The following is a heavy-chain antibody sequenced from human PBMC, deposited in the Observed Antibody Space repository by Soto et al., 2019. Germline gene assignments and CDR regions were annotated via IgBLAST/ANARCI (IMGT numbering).Heavy chain of an antibody. J-gene: IGHJ5*02. V-gene: IGHV1-8*01. CDR1: GYRFTRYH. Sequence: ASVNVSCKASGYRFTRYHINWVRQATGQGLEWMGWMNPNSGNTGYAQKFQGRVTMTRNTSISTAYMELSSLRSEDTAVYYCARDPTYYFDPWGQGTLVTVSS. CDR2: MNPNSGNT. CDR3: ARDPTYYFDP. D-gene: IGHD3-22*01.